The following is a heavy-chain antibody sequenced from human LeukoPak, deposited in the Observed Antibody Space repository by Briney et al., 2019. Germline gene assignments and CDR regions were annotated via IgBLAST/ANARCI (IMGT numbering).Heavy chain of an antibody. CDR2: VSYDGSNK. Sequence: GRSLRLSCAASGFTFSSYGMHWVRQAPGKGLEWVAVVSYDGSNKYYADSVKGRFTISRDNSKNTLYLQMNSLRAEDTAVYYCARDESYYDFWSGYSFGYFDYWGQGTLVTVSS. CDR3: ARDESYYDFWSGYSFGYFDY. J-gene: IGHJ4*02. D-gene: IGHD3-3*01. CDR1: GFTFSSYG. V-gene: IGHV3-30*19.